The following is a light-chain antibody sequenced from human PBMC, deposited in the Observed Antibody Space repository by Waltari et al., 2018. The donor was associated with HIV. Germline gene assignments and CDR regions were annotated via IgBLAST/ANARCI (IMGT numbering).Light chain of an antibody. CDR1: RSDVGGYNY. Sequence: QSALTQPPSAYGSPGQSVTISCTGTRSDVGGYNYVSWYQQHPGKAPKLMIYEVSKRPSGVPDRFSGSKSGNTASLTVSGLQAEDEADYYCSSYAGSNNFGVFGGGTKLTVL. V-gene: IGLV2-8*01. J-gene: IGLJ2*01. CDR2: EVS. CDR3: SSYAGSNNFGV.